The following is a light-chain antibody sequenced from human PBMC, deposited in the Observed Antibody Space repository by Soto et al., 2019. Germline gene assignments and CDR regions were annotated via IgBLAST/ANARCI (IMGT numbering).Light chain of an antibody. V-gene: IGKV1-8*01. CDR2: AAS. CDR3: QQYYSYPPT. CDR1: QGISSY. J-gene: IGKJ1*01. Sequence: AIRMTQSPSSLSASTGDRVTITCRASQGISSYLAWYQQKPWKAPKLLIYAASTLQSGVPSSFSGSGSGTDFTLTISCLQSEDFATYYCQQYYSYPPTFGQGTKVEIK.